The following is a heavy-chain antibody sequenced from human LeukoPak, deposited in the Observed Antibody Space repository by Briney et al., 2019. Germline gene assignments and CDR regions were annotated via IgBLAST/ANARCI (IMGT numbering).Heavy chain of an antibody. CDR2: IYYSAST. CDR1: GGSISSYY. Sequence: SETLSLTCTVSGGSISSYYWGWIRQPPGKGLEWIGSIYYSASTYYNPSLKSRVTISVDTSKNQFSLKLSSVTAADTAVYYCARRRTTVTTLYAFDIWGQGTMVTVSS. V-gene: IGHV4-39*01. CDR3: ARRRTTVTTLYAFDI. J-gene: IGHJ3*02. D-gene: IGHD4-11*01.